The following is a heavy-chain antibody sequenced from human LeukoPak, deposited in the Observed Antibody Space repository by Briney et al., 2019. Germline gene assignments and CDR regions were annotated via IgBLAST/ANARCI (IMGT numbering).Heavy chain of an antibody. J-gene: IGHJ5*02. CDR1: GYTFTGYY. V-gene: IGHV1-2*02. CDR2: INPNSGGT. D-gene: IGHD2-2*01. Sequence: ASVTVSCKASGYTFTGYYMHWVRQAPGQGREWMGWINPNSGGTNYAQKFQGRVTMTRDTSISTAYMELSRLRSDDKAVYYCARRYTVVVPAAIWFDPWGQGTLVTVSS. CDR3: ARRYTVVVPAAIWFDP.